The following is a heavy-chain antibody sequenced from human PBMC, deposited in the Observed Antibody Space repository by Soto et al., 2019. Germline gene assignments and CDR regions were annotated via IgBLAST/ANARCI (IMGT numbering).Heavy chain of an antibody. D-gene: IGHD3-22*01. CDR1: GYTFTGYY. CDR3: ARAGLDYYDSSGYYSGYYYYGMDV. J-gene: IGHJ6*02. CDR2: INPNSGGT. V-gene: IGHV1-2*04. Sequence: ASVKVSCKASGYTFTGYYMHWVRQAPGQGLEWMGWINPNSGGTNYAQKFQGWVTMTRDTSISTAYMELSRLRSDDTAVYYCARAGLDYYDSSGYYSGYYYYGMDVWGQGTTVTVSS.